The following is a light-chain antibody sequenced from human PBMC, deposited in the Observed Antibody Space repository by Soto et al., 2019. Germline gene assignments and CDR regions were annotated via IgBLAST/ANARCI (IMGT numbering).Light chain of an antibody. V-gene: IGKV1-8*01. CDR3: QQYDSYPRT. CDR2: AAS. CDR1: QGISSY. Sequence: AIRMTQSPSSFSASTGDGVTITCRASQGISSYLAWYQQKPGKAPKLLIYAASTLQSGVPSRFSGSGSGTDFTLTISSLQSEDFATYYCQQYDSYPRTFGQGTKVEIK. J-gene: IGKJ1*01.